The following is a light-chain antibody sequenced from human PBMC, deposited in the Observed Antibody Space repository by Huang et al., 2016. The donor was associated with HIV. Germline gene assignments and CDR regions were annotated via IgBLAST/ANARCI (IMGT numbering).Light chain of an antibody. J-gene: IGKJ4*01. Sequence: EIVMTQSPDTLSVSPGERATLSCRASQSVRAKLAWYQQKPGQAPRRLLHATSTRAAGVPARFSGSGSGTEFTLTISSLQSEDCGVYYCQQYESWPPLTFGGGTKVEIK. CDR1: QSVRAK. CDR3: QQYESWPPLT. V-gene: IGKV3-15*01. CDR2: ATS.